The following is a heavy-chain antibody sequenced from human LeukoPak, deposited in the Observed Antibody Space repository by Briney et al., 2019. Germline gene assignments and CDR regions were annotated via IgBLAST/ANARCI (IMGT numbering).Heavy chain of an antibody. CDR2: IYSSGST. D-gene: IGHD2-2*01. J-gene: IGHJ2*01. V-gene: IGHV4-4*07. Sequence: SETLSLTCTVSGGSISSYYWSWTRQPAGKGLEWIGRIYSSGSTNYNPSLKSRVTMSVDTSKNQFSLKLSSVTAADTAVYYCARGQYHLLYWYFDLWGRGTLVTVSS. CDR1: GGSISSYY. CDR3: ARGQYHLLYWYFDL.